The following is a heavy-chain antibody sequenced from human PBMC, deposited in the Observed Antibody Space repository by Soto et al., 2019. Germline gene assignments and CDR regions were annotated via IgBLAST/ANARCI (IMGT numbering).Heavy chain of an antibody. J-gene: IGHJ4*02. CDR3: ARDQFYYGSGSYYNPFDY. D-gene: IGHD3-10*01. Sequence: ASVKVSCKASGYTFTSYGISWVQQAPGQGLEWMGWISAYNGNTNYAQKLQGRVTMTTDTSTSTAYMEPRSLRSDDTAVYYCARDQFYYGSGSYYNPFDYWGQGTLVTVSS. CDR2: ISAYNGNT. V-gene: IGHV1-18*01. CDR1: GYTFTSYG.